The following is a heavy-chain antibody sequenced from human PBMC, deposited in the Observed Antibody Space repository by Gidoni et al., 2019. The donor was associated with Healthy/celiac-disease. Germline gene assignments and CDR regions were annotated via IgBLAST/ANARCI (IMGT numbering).Heavy chain of an antibody. CDR1: GGSISSGGYS. J-gene: IGHJ4*02. D-gene: IGHD3-3*01. CDR3: ARGGREFLEWSSDPYFDY. Sequence: QLQLQESGSGLVKPSQTLSPTCAVSGGSISSGGYSWSWIRQPPGKELEWIGYIYHSGSTYYNPSLKSRVTISVDRSKNQFSLKLSSVTAADTAVYYCARGGREFLEWSSDPYFDYWGQGTLVTVSS. V-gene: IGHV4-30-2*01. CDR2: IYHSGST.